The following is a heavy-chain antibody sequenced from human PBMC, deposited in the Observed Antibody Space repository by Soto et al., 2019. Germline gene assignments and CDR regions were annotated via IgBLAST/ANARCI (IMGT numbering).Heavy chain of an antibody. D-gene: IGHD3-3*01. V-gene: IGHV4-34*01. J-gene: IGHJ5*02. CDR2: CNHSGST. CDR1: GGSFSGYY. CDR3: ARYEQWRDDFWGGYSKGWLDP. Sequence: QVHLQQWGAGLLKPSETLSLTCAVYGGSFSGYYWCWIHQPPGKGLDRMGECNHSGSTNYNPSLMRRVNISVDTSKNQFSLKLSSVTAGDTAVYYCARYEQWRDDFWGGYSKGWLDPWGQVTLVTVSS.